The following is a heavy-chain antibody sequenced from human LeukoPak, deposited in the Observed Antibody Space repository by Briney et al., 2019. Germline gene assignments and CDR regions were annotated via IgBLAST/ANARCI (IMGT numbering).Heavy chain of an antibody. Sequence: SETLSLTCTVSGGSISSYYWSWIRQPPGKGLEWIGYIYYSGSTKYNPSLKSRVTISVDTSKNQFSLKLSSVTAADTAVYYCARLVPPGGGDCTGSNCHTVYYFDYWGQGTLVTVSS. CDR2: IYYSGST. V-gene: IGHV4-59*08. CDR3: ARLVPPGGGDCTGSNCHTVYYFDY. J-gene: IGHJ4*02. D-gene: IGHD2-15*01. CDR1: GGSISSYY.